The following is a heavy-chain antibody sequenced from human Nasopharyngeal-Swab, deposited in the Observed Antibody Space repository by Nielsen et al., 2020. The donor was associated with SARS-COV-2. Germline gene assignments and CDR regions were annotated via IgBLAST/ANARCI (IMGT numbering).Heavy chain of an antibody. CDR2: ISYDGSNK. J-gene: IGHJ6*02. D-gene: IGHD2-21*01. Sequence: GESLKISCAASGFTFSSYAMHWVRQAPGKGLEWVAVISYDGSNKYYADSVKGRFTISRDNSKNMLYLQMNSLRAEDTAVYYCARLFLGMDVWGQGTTVTVSS. V-gene: IGHV3-30-3*01. CDR3: ARLFLGMDV. CDR1: GFTFSSYA.